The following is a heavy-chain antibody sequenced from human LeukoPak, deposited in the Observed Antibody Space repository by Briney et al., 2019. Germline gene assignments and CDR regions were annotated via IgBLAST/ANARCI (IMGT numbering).Heavy chain of an antibody. D-gene: IGHD2-2*02. J-gene: IGHJ4*02. CDR1: GGSISSYY. V-gene: IGHV4-59*01. CDR2: IYYSGST. Sequence: PSETLSLTCTVSGGSISSYYWSWIRQPQVKGLEWIGHIYYSGSTNYNPSLKSRVTISVDTSKNQFSLKLSSVTAADTAVYYCARFYCSSTSCYTYYFDYWGQGTLVTVSS. CDR3: ARFYCSSTSCYTYYFDY.